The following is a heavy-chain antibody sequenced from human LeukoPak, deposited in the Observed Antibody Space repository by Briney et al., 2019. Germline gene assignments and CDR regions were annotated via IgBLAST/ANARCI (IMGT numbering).Heavy chain of an antibody. Sequence: SETLSLTCTVSGYSISSGYYWGWTRQPPGKGLEWIGSIYHSGSTYYNPSLKSRVTISVDTSKNQFSLKLSSVTAADTAVYYCARSAHDYAFGYYYYYYMDVWGKGTTVTVSS. CDR2: IYHSGST. D-gene: IGHD4-17*01. J-gene: IGHJ6*03. CDR3: ARSAHDYAFGYYYYYYMDV. CDR1: GYSISSGYY. V-gene: IGHV4-38-2*02.